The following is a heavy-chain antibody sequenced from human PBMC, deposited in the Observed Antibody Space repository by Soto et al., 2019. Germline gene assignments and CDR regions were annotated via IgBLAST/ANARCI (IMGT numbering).Heavy chain of an antibody. J-gene: IGHJ6*02. CDR3: AGREFASSSFHYYYYAVDV. V-gene: IGHV4-34*01. CDR1: GGSFSVYF. Sequence: SETLSLTCAVYGGSFSVYFWTWIRQPPRKGLEWIGEINHSGSTNFNPSLKSRVAISADTSRNQFSLRVTSVTAADTAVYYCAGREFASSSFHYYYYAVDVWGQGTTVTVSS. D-gene: IGHD6-6*01. CDR2: INHSGST.